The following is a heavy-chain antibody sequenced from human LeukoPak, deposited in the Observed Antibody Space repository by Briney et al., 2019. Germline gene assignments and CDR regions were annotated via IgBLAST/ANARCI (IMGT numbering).Heavy chain of an antibody. J-gene: IGHJ4*02. CDR1: GFTLSTYA. Sequence: GGSLRLSCAASGFTLSTYAMSWVRQTPGKGLEWVAATSSSDAGTYHADSVKGRFTISRDNAKNSLYLQMNSLRAEDTAVYYCARDNRYCSGGSCYIDYWGQGTLVTVSS. V-gene: IGHV3-23*01. CDR2: TSSSDAGT. D-gene: IGHD2-15*01. CDR3: ARDNRYCSGGSCYIDY.